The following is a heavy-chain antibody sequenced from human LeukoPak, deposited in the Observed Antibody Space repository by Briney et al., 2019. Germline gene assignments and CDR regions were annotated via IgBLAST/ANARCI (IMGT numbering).Heavy chain of an antibody. V-gene: IGHV4-59*12. CDR1: GDSSTSYY. CDR3: AKDNSGSFIDF. CDR2: IQDSGNS. J-gene: IGHJ4*02. Sequence: SETLSLTCTVSGDSSTSYYWSWIRQPPGKGLEWIGYIQDSGNSNSNASLKSRVTISVDKSKNQFSLKLRSVTAADTAIYYCAKDNSGSFIDFWGQGTLVTVSS. D-gene: IGHD1-26*01.